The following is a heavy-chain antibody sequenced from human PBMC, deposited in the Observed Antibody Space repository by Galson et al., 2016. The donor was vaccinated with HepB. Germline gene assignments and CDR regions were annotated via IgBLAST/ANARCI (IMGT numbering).Heavy chain of an antibody. CDR1: GDSVSNNNAA. CDR3: ARQYGGVFEY. CDR2: TYYRSKWFN. D-gene: IGHD3-16*01. Sequence: CAISGDSVSNNNAAWHWIRQSPSRGLEWLGKTYYRSKWFNDYAGSVTSRISINPDTSQNQFSLQLNSVTPEDTAVYYCARQYGGVFEYWGQGTLVAVSS. J-gene: IGHJ4*02. V-gene: IGHV6-1*01.